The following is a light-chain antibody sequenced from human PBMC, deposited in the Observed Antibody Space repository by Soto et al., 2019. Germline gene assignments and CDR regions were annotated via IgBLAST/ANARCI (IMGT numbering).Light chain of an antibody. CDR2: GSS. V-gene: IGKV1-33*01. J-gene: IGKJ4*01. CDR1: QSISRY. CDR3: QQYDNLSSLT. Sequence: IPITQPPSLLSPSFGDRVIHTRRASQSISRYVNWYPLKPVRSPRLLIYGSSNLETGVPSRFSGSVSGTDFTFTISSLQPEDIATYYCQQYDNLSSLTFGGGAKVDI.